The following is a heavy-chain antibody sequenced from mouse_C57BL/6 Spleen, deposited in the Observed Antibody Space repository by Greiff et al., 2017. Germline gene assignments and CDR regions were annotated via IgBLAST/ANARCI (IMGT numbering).Heavy chain of an antibody. V-gene: IGHV1-7*01. J-gene: IGHJ4*01. Sequence: VQLQQSGAELVKPGASVKLSCKASGYTFTSYWMHWVKQRPGQGLEWIGYINPSSGYTKYNQKFKDKATLTADTSSSTAYMPLSSLTYEDSAVYYCAREGYYAMDYWGQGTSVTVSS. CDR2: INPSSGYT. CDR1: GYTFTSYW. CDR3: AREGYYAMDY.